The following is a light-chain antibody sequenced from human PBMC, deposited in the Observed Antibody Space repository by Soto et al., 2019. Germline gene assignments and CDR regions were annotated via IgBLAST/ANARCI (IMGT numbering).Light chain of an antibody. J-gene: IGKJ5*01. V-gene: IGKV3-15*01. Sequence: EIVMTQSPATLSVSPWERATLSCRASQSVSSNLAWYQQKPGQAPRLLIYGASTRATGIPARFSGSGSGTDFTLTISSLEPEDFAVYYCQQRSSWPLTFGQGTRLEIK. CDR3: QQRSSWPLT. CDR1: QSVSSN. CDR2: GAS.